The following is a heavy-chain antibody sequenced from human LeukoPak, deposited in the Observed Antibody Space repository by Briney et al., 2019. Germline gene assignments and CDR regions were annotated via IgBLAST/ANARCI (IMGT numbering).Heavy chain of an antibody. CDR2: IRYDGSNK. CDR1: GFTFSSYG. V-gene: IGHV3-30*02. CDR3: AKARYSGSYRAGHYFDY. Sequence: GGSLRLSCAASGFTFSSYGMHWVRQAPGKGLEWVAFIRYDGSNKYYADSVKGRFTISRDNSKNSLYLQMNSLRAEDTALYYCAKARYSGSYRAGHYFDYWGQGTLVTVSS. D-gene: IGHD1-26*01. J-gene: IGHJ4*02.